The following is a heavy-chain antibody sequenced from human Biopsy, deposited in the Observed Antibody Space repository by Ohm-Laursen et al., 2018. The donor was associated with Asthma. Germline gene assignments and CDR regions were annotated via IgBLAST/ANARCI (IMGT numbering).Heavy chain of an antibody. CDR2: IYYIGST. CDR1: GGSISSGAYY. D-gene: IGHD3-16*01. V-gene: IGHV4-30-4*01. CDR3: ARRGGVRRYFDY. Sequence: SQTLSLTCTVSGGSISSGAYYWSWVRQPPGKGLEWIGYIYYIGSTYYNPSLKSRVATSLDTSKNQFSLKLSSVTAADTAVYFCARRGGVRRYFDYWGQGTLVTVPS. J-gene: IGHJ4*02.